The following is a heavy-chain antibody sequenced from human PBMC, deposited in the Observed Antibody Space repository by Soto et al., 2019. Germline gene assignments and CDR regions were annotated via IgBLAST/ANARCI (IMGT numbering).Heavy chain of an antibody. CDR2: MNTNSGNT. Sequence: QVQLVQSGAEVKKPGASVKVSCKASGYTFTSYDINWVRQATGQGLEWMGWMNTNSGNTGYAQKFQGRVTMTRNTSISTAYMELSSLRSEDTAVYYCARSRRGRGGNYYYYGMDVWGQGTTVTVSS. CDR1: GYTFTSYD. J-gene: IGHJ6*02. D-gene: IGHD3-16*01. V-gene: IGHV1-8*01. CDR3: ARSRRGRGGNYYYYGMDV.